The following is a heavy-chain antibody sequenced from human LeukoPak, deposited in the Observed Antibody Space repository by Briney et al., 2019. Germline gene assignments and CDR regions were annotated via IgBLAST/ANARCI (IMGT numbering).Heavy chain of an antibody. V-gene: IGHV6-1*01. J-gene: IGHJ3*02. CDR1: GDSVSSNSAA. CDR2: TYYRSKWYN. D-gene: IGHD5-24*01. CDR3: ARDVSDPDGYLPQDAFDI. Sequence: SQTLSLTCAISGDSVSSNSAAWNWIRQSPSRGLEWLGRTYYRSKWYNDYAVSVKSRITINPDTSKNQFPLQLNSVTPEDTAVYYCARDVSDPDGYLPQDAFDIWGQGTMVTVSS.